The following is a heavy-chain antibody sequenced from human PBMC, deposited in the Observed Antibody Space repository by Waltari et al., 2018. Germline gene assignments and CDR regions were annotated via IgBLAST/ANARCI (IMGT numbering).Heavy chain of an antibody. CDR1: GFTLSNYW. V-gene: IGHV3-7*03. CDR2: INKDGTGT. D-gene: IGHD6-19*01. J-gene: IGHJ4*02. Sequence: EAQQVESGGDLVQPGGSLRLSCVVSGFTLSNYWMSWVRQAPGKGLEWLANINKDGTGTYYVDSVRGRFTISKDDAKNSVYLQMNSLKVEDTAVYYCIRDYGSPYWGQGTLVTVSS. CDR3: IRDYGSPY.